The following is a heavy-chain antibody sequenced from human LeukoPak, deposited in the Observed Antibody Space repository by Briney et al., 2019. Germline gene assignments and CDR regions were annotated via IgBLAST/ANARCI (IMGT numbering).Heavy chain of an antibody. D-gene: IGHD3-10*01. CDR1: GYTFTGYY. J-gene: IGHJ4*02. CDR3: ARSPITIVRGVDYFDY. Sequence: ASVKVSCKASGYTFTGYYMHWVRQAPGQGLEWMGWINPNSGGTNYAQKFQGRVTMTRDTSISTAYMELSRLRSDDTAVYYCARSPITIVRGVDYFDYWGQGTLVTVSS. V-gene: IGHV1-2*02. CDR2: INPNSGGT.